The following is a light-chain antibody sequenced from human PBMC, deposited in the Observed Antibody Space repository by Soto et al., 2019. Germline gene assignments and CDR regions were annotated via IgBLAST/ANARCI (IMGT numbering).Light chain of an antibody. J-gene: IGLJ1*01. CDR2: DVS. CDR1: SSDVGGYNY. V-gene: IGLV2-11*01. Sequence: QSVLTQPRSVSGSPGQSVTISCTGTSSDVGGYNYVSWYQQHPGKAPKLMIYDVSKRPSGVPDRFSGSKSGSTASLTISGLQAEDEADYYCCSYAGSYTYVFGTGTKVNVL. CDR3: CSYAGSYTYV.